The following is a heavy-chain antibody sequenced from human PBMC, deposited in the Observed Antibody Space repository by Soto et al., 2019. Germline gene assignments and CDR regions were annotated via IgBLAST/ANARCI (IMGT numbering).Heavy chain of an antibody. V-gene: IGHV1-18*04. D-gene: IGHD3-3*01. CDR3: AGVENTIFGVVITYYYYGMDV. CDR1: GYTFTSYG. Sequence: ASVKVSCKASGYTFTSYGIRWVRQAPGQGLEWMGWISAYNGNTNYAQKLQGRVTMTTDTSTSTAYMELRSLRSDDTAVYYCAGVENTIFGVVITYYYYGMDVWGQGTTVTVSS. CDR2: ISAYNGNT. J-gene: IGHJ6*02.